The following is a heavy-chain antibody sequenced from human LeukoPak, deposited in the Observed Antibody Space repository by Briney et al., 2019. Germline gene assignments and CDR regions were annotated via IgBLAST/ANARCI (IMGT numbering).Heavy chain of an antibody. CDR2: IYSGGNT. V-gene: IGHV3-53*01. Sequence: GGSLRLSCAASGFTVSSNYMSWVRQAPGKGLEWVSVIYSGGNTYYADSVKGRFTISRDNAKNSLYLQMNSLRAEDTAVYYCARERVTVTPNYMDVWGKGTTVTISS. D-gene: IGHD4-17*01. J-gene: IGHJ6*03. CDR1: GFTVSSNY. CDR3: ARERVTVTPNYMDV.